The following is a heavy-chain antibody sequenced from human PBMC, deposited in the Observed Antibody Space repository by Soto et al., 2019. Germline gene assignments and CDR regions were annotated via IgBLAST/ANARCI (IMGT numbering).Heavy chain of an antibody. Sequence: ASVKVSCKASGYTFTGYYMHWVRQAPGQGLEWMGIINPSGGSTSYAQKFQGRVTMTRDTSTSTVYMELSSLRSEDTAVYYCARERVGATNYYYYYGMDVWGQGTTVTVSS. J-gene: IGHJ6*02. V-gene: IGHV1-46*01. CDR3: ARERVGATNYYYYYGMDV. CDR1: GYTFTGYY. CDR2: INPSGGST. D-gene: IGHD5-12*01.